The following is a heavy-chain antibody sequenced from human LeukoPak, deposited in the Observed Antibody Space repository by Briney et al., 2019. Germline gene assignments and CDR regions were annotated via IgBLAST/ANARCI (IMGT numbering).Heavy chain of an antibody. Sequence: KTSETLSLTCTVSGGSISSGGYYWSWIRQHPGKGLEWIGYIYHSGSTYYNPSLKSRVTTSVDTSKNQFSLKLSSVTAADTAVYYCARGRSGTTVTTSWDFDLWGRGTLVTVSS. CDR2: IYHSGST. CDR1: GGSISSGGYY. V-gene: IGHV4-31*03. J-gene: IGHJ2*01. D-gene: IGHD4-17*01. CDR3: ARGRSGTTVTTSWDFDL.